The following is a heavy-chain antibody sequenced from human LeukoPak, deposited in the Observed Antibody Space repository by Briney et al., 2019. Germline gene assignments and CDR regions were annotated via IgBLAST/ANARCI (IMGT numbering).Heavy chain of an antibody. Sequence: GGSLRLSCVASGFTFSSYWMSWVRQAPGKGLEWVANIKGDGSEKYYVDSVKGRFTISRDNAKNSLDLQMNNLRAEDTAVYYCARRYFDYWGQGTLVTVSS. CDR1: GFTFSSYW. CDR3: ARRYFDY. V-gene: IGHV3-7*03. J-gene: IGHJ4*02. CDR2: IKGDGSEK.